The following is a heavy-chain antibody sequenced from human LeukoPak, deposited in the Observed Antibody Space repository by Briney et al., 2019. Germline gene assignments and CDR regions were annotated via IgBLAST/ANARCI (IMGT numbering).Heavy chain of an antibody. V-gene: IGHV3-11*06. J-gene: IGHJ6*04. CDR1: GFTFSDNY. CDR2: INNSSSYT. Sequence: GGSLRLSCAASGFTFSDNYMSWIRQAPGKGLEWVSYINNSSSYTNYADSVKGLFTISRDNAKNSLYLQMNNLRAEDTAVYYCARDRTGSDVWGKGTTVTVSS. CDR3: ARDRTGSDV. D-gene: IGHD3/OR15-3a*01.